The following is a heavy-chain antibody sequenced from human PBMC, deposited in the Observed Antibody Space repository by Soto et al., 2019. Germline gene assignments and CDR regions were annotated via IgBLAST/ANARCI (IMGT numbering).Heavy chain of an antibody. V-gene: IGHV1-18*01. Sequence: ASVKVSCKASGYTFTSYGISWVRQAPGQGLEWMGWISAYNGNTNYAQKLQGRVTMTTDTSTSTAYMELRSLRSDDTAVYYCARDSETYYYDSSSGYWGRGTLVTVSS. J-gene: IGHJ4*02. D-gene: IGHD3-22*01. CDR3: ARDSETYYYDSSSGY. CDR1: GYTFTSYG. CDR2: ISAYNGNT.